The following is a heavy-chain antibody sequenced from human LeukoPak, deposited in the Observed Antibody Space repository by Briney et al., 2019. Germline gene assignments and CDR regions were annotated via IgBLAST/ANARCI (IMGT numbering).Heavy chain of an antibody. J-gene: IGHJ6*03. CDR3: ARDSHPPYCDFWSGYYYYYYMDV. CDR2: IYSGGST. V-gene: IGHV3-66*02. D-gene: IGHD3-3*01. Sequence: QTGGSLRLSCAASGFTVSSNYMSWVRQASGKGLEWVSVIYSGGSTYYADSVKGRFTISRDNSKNTLYLQMNSLRAEDTAVYYCARDSHPPYCDFWSGYYYYYYMDVWGKGTTVTVSS. CDR1: GFTVSSNY.